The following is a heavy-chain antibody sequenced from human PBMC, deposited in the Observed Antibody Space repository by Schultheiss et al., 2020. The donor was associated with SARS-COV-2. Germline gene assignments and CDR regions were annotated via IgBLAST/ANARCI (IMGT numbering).Heavy chain of an antibody. D-gene: IGHD3-10*01. CDR3: ARSTYYYDSGSYYGGWYFDL. CDR2: IYYSGST. CDR1: GGSISSGGYY. Sequence: SETLSLTCTVSGGSISSGGYYWSWIRQHPGKGLEWIGYIYYSGSTYYNPSLKSRVTISVDTSKNQFSLKLSSVTAADTAVYYCARSTYYYDSGSYYGGWYFDLWGRGTLVTVSS. V-gene: IGHV4-31*03. J-gene: IGHJ2*01.